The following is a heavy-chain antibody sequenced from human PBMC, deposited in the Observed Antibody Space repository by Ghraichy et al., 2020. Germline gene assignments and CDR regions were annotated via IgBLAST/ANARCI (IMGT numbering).Heavy chain of an antibody. V-gene: IGHV4-39*01. CDR2: IYYSGST. Sequence: SETLSLTCTVSGGSISRSSHYWGWIRQPPGKGLEWIGSIYYSGSTYYNPSLKSRVTISLDTSKNQFSLKLSSVTAADTAVYYCATLFRALSLDDYFYYMDVWGKGTTVTVSS. J-gene: IGHJ6*03. CDR1: GGSISRSSHY. CDR3: ATLFRALSLDDYFYYMDV.